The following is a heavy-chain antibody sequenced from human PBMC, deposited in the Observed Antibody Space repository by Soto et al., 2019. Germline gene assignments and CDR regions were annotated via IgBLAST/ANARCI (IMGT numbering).Heavy chain of an antibody. Sequence: QVQLVESGGGLVPPGGSLRLSCAGSGFTFGDSYMSWIRQAPGKGLEWLSYISPGSRYPAYADSVKGRFTISRDNARRLLVLAMAGLAAEDTAMYYCVRGGGGGLVDPWGQGTMVTVSS. D-gene: IGHD2-15*01. CDR3: VRGGGGGLVDP. CDR1: GFTFGDSY. J-gene: IGHJ5*02. V-gene: IGHV3-11*06. CDR2: ISPGSRYP.